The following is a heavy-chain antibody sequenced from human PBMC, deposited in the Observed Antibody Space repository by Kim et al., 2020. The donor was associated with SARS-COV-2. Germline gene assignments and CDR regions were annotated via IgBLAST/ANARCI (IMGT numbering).Heavy chain of an antibody. J-gene: IGHJ4*02. Sequence: SETLSLTCIVSGGSISSSSYYWGWIRQPPGKGLEWIGSIYNSGSTYYNPSLKSRVTISVDTSKNQFSLKLSSVTAADTAVYYCARRGRIVAGGGAIDHWGQGTLVTVSS. V-gene: IGHV4-39*01. D-gene: IGHD3-22*01. CDR1: GGSISSSSYY. CDR2: IYNSGST. CDR3: ARRGRIVAGGGAIDH.